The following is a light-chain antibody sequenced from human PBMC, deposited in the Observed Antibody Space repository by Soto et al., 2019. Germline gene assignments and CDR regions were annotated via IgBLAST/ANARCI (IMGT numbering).Light chain of an antibody. CDR2: EVS. CDR3: SSYTTSSTLNVV. V-gene: IGLV2-14*01. Sequence: QAVVTQPASVSGSPGQSITISCTGTSSDIGTYNYVSWYQQHSGKAPKLMIYEVSNRPSGVSNRFSGSKSGNTASLTISGLQAEDEADYYCSSYTTSSTLNVVFGGGTKLTVL. CDR1: SSDIGTYNY. J-gene: IGLJ2*01.